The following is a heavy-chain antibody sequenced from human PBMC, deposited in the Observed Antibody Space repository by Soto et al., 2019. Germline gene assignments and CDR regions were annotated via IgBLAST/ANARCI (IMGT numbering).Heavy chain of an antibody. CDR3: THSPWGAAPDY. V-gene: IGHV2-5*01. CDR2: IYWNDDK. CDR1: GFSLSARGVG. D-gene: IGHD3-16*01. Sequence: SGPTLVNPTQTLTLTCSFSGFSLSARGVGVGWIRQPPGKALEWLALIYWNDDKRYSPSLKSRLTVTGDTSNNQVVLTMTDMDPVDTATYYCTHSPWGAAPDYWGQGAPVTVSS. J-gene: IGHJ4*02.